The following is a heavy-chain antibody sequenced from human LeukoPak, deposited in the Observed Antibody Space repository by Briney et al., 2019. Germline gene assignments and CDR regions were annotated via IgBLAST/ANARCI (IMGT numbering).Heavy chain of an antibody. CDR2: ISGSGGST. J-gene: IGHJ4*02. V-gene: IGHV3-23*01. D-gene: IGHD3-22*01. CDR3: AVLPNYYDSSGYYRY. Sequence: PGGSLRLSCAASGFTISSYAMSWVRQAPGKGLEWVSAISGSGGSTYYADSVKGRFTISRDNSKNTLYLQMNSLRAEDTAVYYCAVLPNYYDSSGYYRYWGQGTLVTVSS. CDR1: GFTISSYA.